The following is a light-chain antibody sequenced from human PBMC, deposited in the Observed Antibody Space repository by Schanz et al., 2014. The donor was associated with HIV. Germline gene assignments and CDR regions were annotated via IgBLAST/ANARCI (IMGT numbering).Light chain of an antibody. V-gene: IGKV3-20*01. J-gene: IGKJ5*01. CDR1: QSLTTNY. Sequence: ETVLTQSPGSLSLSPGDRATLSCRASQSLTTNYLAWYQQKLGQAPRLLIYGASSRATGIPDRFSGSGSGTDFTLTISRLEPEDFAVYYCQQYNNWPTFGQGTRLEIK. CDR3: QQYNNWPT. CDR2: GAS.